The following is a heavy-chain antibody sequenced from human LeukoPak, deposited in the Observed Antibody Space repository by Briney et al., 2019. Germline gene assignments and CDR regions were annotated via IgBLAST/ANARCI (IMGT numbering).Heavy chain of an antibody. V-gene: IGHV4-59*12. CDR1: GGSISSYY. CDR2: IYYSGST. J-gene: IGHJ4*02. D-gene: IGHD3-16*02. Sequence: SETLSLTCTVSGGSISSYYWSWIRQPPGKGLEWIGYIYYSGSTNYNPSLKSRVTISVDTSKNQFSLKLSSVTAADTAVYYCARTMITFGGVIAVFDYWGQGTLVTVSS. CDR3: ARTMITFGGVIAVFDY.